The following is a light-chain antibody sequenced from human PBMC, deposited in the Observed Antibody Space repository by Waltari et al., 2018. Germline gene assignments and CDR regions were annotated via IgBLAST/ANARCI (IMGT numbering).Light chain of an antibody. CDR3: QQSYTTPPRT. V-gene: IGKV1-39*01. J-gene: IGKJ4*01. CDR2: AAS. Sequence: FQLTQSPSSLSESLAFVVWRNCRASQSINSYLNWYQQRPWKAPKLLIYAASSLQSGVPSRFSGSGSETDFTLTISSLQPEDFATYYCQQSYTTPPRTFGGGTRVEIK. CDR1: QSINSY.